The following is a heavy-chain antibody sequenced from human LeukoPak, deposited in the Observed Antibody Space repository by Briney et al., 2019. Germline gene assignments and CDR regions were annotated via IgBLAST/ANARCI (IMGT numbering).Heavy chain of an antibody. J-gene: IGHJ3*02. CDR1: GFPFSTYS. CDR3: ARDEGLLAVAGFWVSAFDI. CDR2: ITGSSSYI. D-gene: IGHD6-19*01. V-gene: IGHV3-21*01. Sequence: PGGSLVLSFAASGFPFSTYSMNWVRQAPGKGLEWVSSITGSSSYIYYADSVKGRFTISRDNANNSLFLQMNSLRAEDTAVYYCARDEGLLAVAGFWVSAFDIWGQGTMVTVSS.